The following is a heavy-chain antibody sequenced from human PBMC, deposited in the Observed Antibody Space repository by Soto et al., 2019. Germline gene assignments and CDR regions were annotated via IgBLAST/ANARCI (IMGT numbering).Heavy chain of an antibody. V-gene: IGHV3-23*01. Sequence: HPGGSLRLSCAASGFTFNIYAMSWVRQAPGKGLEWVSAISGSGGSTYYADSVKGRFTISRDNSKNTLYLQMNSLRAEDTAVYYCAKMGYDFWSGYYTGGYFDYWGQGTLVTVSS. D-gene: IGHD3-3*01. CDR2: ISGSGGST. J-gene: IGHJ4*02. CDR1: GFTFNIYA. CDR3: AKMGYDFWSGYYTGGYFDY.